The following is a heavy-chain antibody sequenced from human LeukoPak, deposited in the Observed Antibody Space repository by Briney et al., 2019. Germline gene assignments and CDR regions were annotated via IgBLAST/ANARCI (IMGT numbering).Heavy chain of an antibody. V-gene: IGHV4-61*02. CDR1: GGSISSSSYY. Sequence: PSETLSLTCTVSGGSISSSSYYWGWIRQPPGKGLEWIGRIYTSGSTNYSPSLKSRVTISLDTSKNQFSLKLSSVTAADTAVYYCAKGTDYGDFDWGQGTLVTVSS. CDR2: IYTSGST. CDR3: AKGTDYGDFD. J-gene: IGHJ4*02. D-gene: IGHD4-17*01.